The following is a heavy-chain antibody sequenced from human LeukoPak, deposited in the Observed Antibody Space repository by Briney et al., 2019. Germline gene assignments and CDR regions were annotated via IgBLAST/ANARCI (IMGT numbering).Heavy chain of an antibody. V-gene: IGHV4-31*03. Sequence: SETLSLTCPFSVGSISSGGYYWSWIRQPPGKGLEWIGYIYYSGSTYYNPSLKSRVTISVDTSKNQFSLKLSSVTAADTAVYYCASGADYYDSSGLDYWGQGTLVTVSS. CDR1: VGSISSGGYY. J-gene: IGHJ4*02. CDR3: ASGADYYDSSGLDY. CDR2: IYYSGST. D-gene: IGHD3-22*01.